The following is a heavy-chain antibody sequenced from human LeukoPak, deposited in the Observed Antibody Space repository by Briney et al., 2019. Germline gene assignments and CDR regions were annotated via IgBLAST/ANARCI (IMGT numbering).Heavy chain of an antibody. D-gene: IGHD3-10*01. CDR3: ARRRITMVRGSKTQLHFDY. CDR1: GGSFSGYY. V-gene: IGHV4-34*01. J-gene: IGHJ4*02. Sequence: SETLSLTCAVYGGSFSGYYWSWIRQPPGKGLEWIGEINHSGSTNYNPSLKSRVTISVDTSKNQFSLKLSSVTAADTAVYYCARRRITMVRGSKTQLHFDYWGQGTLATVSS. CDR2: INHSGST.